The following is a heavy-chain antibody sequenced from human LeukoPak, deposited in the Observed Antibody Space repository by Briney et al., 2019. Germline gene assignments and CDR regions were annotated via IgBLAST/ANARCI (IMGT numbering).Heavy chain of an antibody. Sequence: GGSLRLSCATSGFTFSSYSMNWVRQAPGKGLEWVSYISSSSGTIYYADSVKGRFTISRDNAKNSLSLQMNSLRAEDTAVYYCAREGHCSTTSCALDAIEIWGQGTLVVVSS. CDR1: GFTFSSYS. J-gene: IGHJ3*02. CDR3: AREGHCSTTSCALDAIEI. CDR2: ISSSSGTI. V-gene: IGHV3-48*01. D-gene: IGHD2-2*01.